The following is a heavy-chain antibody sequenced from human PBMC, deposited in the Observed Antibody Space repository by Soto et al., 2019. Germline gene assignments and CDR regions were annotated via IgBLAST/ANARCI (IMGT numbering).Heavy chain of an antibody. Sequence: GGSLRLSCAASGFTVSSNYMSWVRQAPGKGLEWVSVIYSGGSTYYADSVKGRFTISRDNSKNTLYLQMNSLRAEDTAVYYCARFPSRSGWYIDYWGQGTLVTVSS. CDR2: IYSGGST. J-gene: IGHJ4*02. V-gene: IGHV3-66*01. CDR3: ARFPSRSGWYIDY. D-gene: IGHD6-19*01. CDR1: GFTVSSNY.